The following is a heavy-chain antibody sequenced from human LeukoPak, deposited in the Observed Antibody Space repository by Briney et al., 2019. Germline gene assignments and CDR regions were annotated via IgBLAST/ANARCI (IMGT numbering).Heavy chain of an antibody. CDR2: IIPIFGTA. V-gene: IGHV1-69*13. D-gene: IGHD2-21*02. J-gene: IGHJ3*02. Sequence: GASVKVSCKASGGTFSSYAISWVRQAPGQGLEWMGGIIPIFGTANYAQKFQGRVTITADESTSTAYMELSSLRSEDTAVYYCARANCGGDCYADAFDIWGQGTMVTVSS. CDR3: ARANCGGDCYADAFDI. CDR1: GGTFSSYA.